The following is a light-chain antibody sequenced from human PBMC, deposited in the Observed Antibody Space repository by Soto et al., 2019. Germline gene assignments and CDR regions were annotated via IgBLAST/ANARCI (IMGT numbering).Light chain of an antibody. V-gene: IGLV1-40*01. J-gene: IGLJ3*02. CDR2: GNS. CDR3: QSYDSSLSAL. CDR1: SSNIGAGYD. Sequence: QSVLTQPPSVSGAPGQRVTISCTGSSSNIGAGYDVHWYQQLPGTAPKLLIYGNSNRPSVVPDRFSVSKSGTSASLAITGLQAEDEADYYCQSYDSSLSALFGGGTKLTVL.